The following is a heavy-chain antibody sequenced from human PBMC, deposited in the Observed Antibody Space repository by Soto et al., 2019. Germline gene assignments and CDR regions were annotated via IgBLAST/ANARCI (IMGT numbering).Heavy chain of an antibody. J-gene: IGHJ6*02. CDR3: ARDSATVADYYYTMDV. D-gene: IGHD4-17*01. V-gene: IGHV3-30-3*01. CDR2: ISYDGSNK. Sequence: QVQLVESGGGVVQPGRSLRLSCAASGFTFSSYPMHWVRQAPGKGLEWVAVISYDGSNKYYGDSVKGRFTISRDNSKDQLSLQMNSLIPEDTTVYYCARDSATVADYYYTMDVWGQGTTVTVSS. CDR1: GFTFSSYP.